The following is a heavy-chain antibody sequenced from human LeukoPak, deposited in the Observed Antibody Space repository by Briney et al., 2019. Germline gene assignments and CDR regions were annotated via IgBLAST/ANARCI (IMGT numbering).Heavy chain of an antibody. CDR1: GGSISSSSYY. D-gene: IGHD4/OR15-4a*01. CDR3: ARHLTTYFDY. CDR2: IYYSGST. J-gene: IGHJ4*02. Sequence: PSETLSLTCTVSGGSISSSSYYCGWIRQPPGKGLEWIGSIYYSGSTYYNPSLKSRVTISVDTSKNQFSLKLSSVTAADTAVYYCARHLTTYFDYWGQGTLVTVSS. V-gene: IGHV4-39*01.